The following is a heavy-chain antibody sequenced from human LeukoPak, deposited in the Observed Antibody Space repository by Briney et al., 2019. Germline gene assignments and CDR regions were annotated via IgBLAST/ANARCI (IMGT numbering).Heavy chain of an antibody. Sequence: SETLSLTCTVSGGSISSSSYYWGWIRQPPGKGLEWIGSIYYSGSTYYNPSLKSRVTISVDTSKNQFSLKLSSVTAADTAVYYCAGHRYRYNWNDAHLDYWGQGTLVTVSS. CDR2: IYYSGST. J-gene: IGHJ4*02. D-gene: IGHD1-1*01. CDR3: AGHRYRYNWNDAHLDY. CDR1: GGSISSSSYY. V-gene: IGHV4-39*01.